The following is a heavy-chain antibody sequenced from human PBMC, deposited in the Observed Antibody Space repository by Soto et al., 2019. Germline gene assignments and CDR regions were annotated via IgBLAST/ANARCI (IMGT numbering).Heavy chain of an antibody. V-gene: IGHV3-23*01. Sequence: GVSLRLSCAASGFTFSSYAVSWVRQAPGKGLEWVSAISGSGGSTYYADSVKGRFTISRDNSKSTLYLQMNSLGADDTAVYYCARSKEAVAGQRAWFDPWGQGTLVTVSS. CDR3: ARSKEAVAGQRAWFDP. CDR1: GFTFSSYA. D-gene: IGHD6-19*01. CDR2: ISGSGGST. J-gene: IGHJ5*02.